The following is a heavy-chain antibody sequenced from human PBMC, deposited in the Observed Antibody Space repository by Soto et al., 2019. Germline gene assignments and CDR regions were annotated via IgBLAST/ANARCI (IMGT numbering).Heavy chain of an antibody. J-gene: IGHJ5*02. CDR1: GFTFSSYA. Sequence: GGSLRLSCAASGFTFSSYAMHWVRQAPGKGLEWVAVISYDGSNKYYADSVKGRFTISRDNSKNTLYLQMNSLRAEDTALYYCARDYYDSSGYRQGFDPWGQGTLVTVSS. CDR2: ISYDGSNK. V-gene: IGHV3-30-3*01. D-gene: IGHD3-22*01. CDR3: ARDYYDSSGYRQGFDP.